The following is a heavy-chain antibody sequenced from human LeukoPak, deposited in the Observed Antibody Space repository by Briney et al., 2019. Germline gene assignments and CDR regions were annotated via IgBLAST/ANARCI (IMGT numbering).Heavy chain of an antibody. J-gene: IGHJ4*02. D-gene: IGHD3-22*01. CDR3: ARGEYYSDTSSYFDY. Sequence: GGSLRLSCAASGFIFNDYDMHWVRQAPGKGLEWVAVTSYDGSNKYYADSVKGRFTISRDNSKNTLFVQMSSLRAEDTAVYYCARGEYYSDTSSYFDYWGQGTLVTVSS. V-gene: IGHV3-30*03. CDR2: TSYDGSNK. CDR1: GFIFNDYD.